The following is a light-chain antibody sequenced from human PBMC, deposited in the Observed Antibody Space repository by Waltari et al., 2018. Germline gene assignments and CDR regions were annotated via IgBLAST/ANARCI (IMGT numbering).Light chain of an antibody. CDR2: GAS. CDR1: QSVSSN. Sequence: EIVMTQSPGTLSVSQGDKATLSCRASQSVSSNLAWYQQKPGQSPRLLIYGASTRATGIPARFSGSGSGTDFTLTISSLQSEDFAVYYCQHSDTFGQGTKLEIK. V-gene: IGKV3-15*01. J-gene: IGKJ2*01. CDR3: QHSDT.